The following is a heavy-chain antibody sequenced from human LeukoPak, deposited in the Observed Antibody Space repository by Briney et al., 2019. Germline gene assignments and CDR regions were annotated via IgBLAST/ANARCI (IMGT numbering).Heavy chain of an antibody. Sequence: ASVKVSCKASGYTFTSYDINWVRQATGQGLEWMGWMNPKSGNTGYAQKFQGRVTMTRDTSISTAYMGLSSLRSEDTAVYYCASSETASGWFDPWGQGTLVTVSS. CDR1: GYTFTSYD. D-gene: IGHD6-25*01. CDR2: MNPKSGNT. V-gene: IGHV1-8*01. CDR3: ASSETASGWFDP. J-gene: IGHJ5*02.